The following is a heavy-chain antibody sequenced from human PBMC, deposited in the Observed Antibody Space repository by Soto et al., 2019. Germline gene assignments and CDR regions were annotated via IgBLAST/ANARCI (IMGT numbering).Heavy chain of an antibody. CDR3: ARGIVDYDSSGYYGYYYYGMDV. Sequence: SVKVSCKASGGTFSSYAISWVRQAPGQGLEWMGGIIPIFGTANYAQKFQGRVTITADESTSTSYMELSSLRSEDTAVYYCARGIVDYDSSGYYGYYYYGMDVWGQGTTVTVSS. D-gene: IGHD3-22*01. V-gene: IGHV1-69*13. CDR2: IIPIFGTA. CDR1: GGTFSSYA. J-gene: IGHJ6*02.